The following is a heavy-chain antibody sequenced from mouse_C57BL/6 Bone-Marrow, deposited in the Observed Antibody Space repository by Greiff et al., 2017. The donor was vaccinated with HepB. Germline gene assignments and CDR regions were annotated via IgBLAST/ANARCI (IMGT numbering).Heavy chain of an antibody. CDR1: GFTFSSYA. V-gene: IGHV5-4*01. Sequence: DVMLVESGGGLVKPGGSLKLSCAASGFTFSSYAMSWVRQTPEKRLEWVATISDGGSYTYYPDNVKGRFTISRDNAKNNLYLQMSHLKSEDTAMYYCARDPEVYYAMDYWGQGTSVTVSS. CDR3: ARDPEVYYAMDY. J-gene: IGHJ4*01. CDR2: ISDGGSYT.